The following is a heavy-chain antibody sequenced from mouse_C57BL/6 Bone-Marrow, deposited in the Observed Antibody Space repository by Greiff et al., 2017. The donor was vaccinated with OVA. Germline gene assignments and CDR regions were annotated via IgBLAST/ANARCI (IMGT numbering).Heavy chain of an antibody. V-gene: IGHV5-6*01. Sequence: EVQVVESGGDLVKPGGSLKLSCAASGFTFSSYGMSWVRLTLAKRLEWVAPISSGGSYTYYPDSVMGRFPISRDNAKYTLYLQMSSRKTKDTAMYYGARQYYGSSYYWGQGTTLTVSA. CDR1: GFTFSSYG. CDR2: ISSGGSYT. D-gene: IGHD1-1*01. CDR3: ARQYYGSSYY. J-gene: IGHJ2*01.